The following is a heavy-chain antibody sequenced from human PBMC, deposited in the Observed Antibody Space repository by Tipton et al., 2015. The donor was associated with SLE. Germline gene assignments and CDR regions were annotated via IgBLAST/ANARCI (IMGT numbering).Heavy chain of an antibody. CDR2: IYYSGST. V-gene: IGHV4-59*01. Sequence: TLSLTCTVSGGSISSYYWSWIRQPPGKGLEWIGYIYYSGSTNYNPSLKSRVTISVDTSKNQFSLKLSSVTAADTAVYYCAREGSTYGSFDPWGQGTRVTVSS. CDR3: AREGSTYGSFDP. D-gene: IGHD5-18*01. J-gene: IGHJ5*02. CDR1: GGSISSYY.